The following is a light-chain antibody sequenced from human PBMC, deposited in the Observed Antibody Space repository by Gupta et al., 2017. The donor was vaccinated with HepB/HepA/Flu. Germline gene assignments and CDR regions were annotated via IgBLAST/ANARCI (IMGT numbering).Light chain of an antibody. CDR1: QSLLHSSGKTH. CDR2: EGS. J-gene: IGKJ4*01. Sequence: DIVMTRTPFSLSVTPGQPASISCTSSQSLLHSSGKTHLYWYVQKPGQAPQPLIYEGSKRCPGVSDRFSGSGSGTDFTLKISRVEAEDVGVYSCRQTIQVPLTFGGGTKVEIK. CDR3: RQTIQVPLT. V-gene: IGKV2D-29*01.